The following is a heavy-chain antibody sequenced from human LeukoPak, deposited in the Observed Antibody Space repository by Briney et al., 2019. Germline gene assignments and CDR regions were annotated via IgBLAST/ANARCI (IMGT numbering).Heavy chain of an antibody. CDR2: IYPGDSES. D-gene: IGHD3-10*01. Sequence: GESLKISCKGLGYSFSSYWSAWVRQRPGKGLEWMGIIYPGDSESRYSPSLQGQVTISADKSISTAYLQWSGLKASDTAMYYCARRSRGGFDYWGQGTLVTVSS. CDR3: ARRSRGGFDY. V-gene: IGHV5-51*01. J-gene: IGHJ4*02. CDR1: GYSFSSYW.